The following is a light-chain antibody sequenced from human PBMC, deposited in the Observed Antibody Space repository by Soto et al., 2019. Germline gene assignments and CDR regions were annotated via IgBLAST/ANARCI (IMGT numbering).Light chain of an antibody. J-gene: IGLJ1*01. V-gene: IGLV2-8*01. CDR3: CANAGSHYYV. Sequence: QSALTQPPSASGSPGQSVTISCTGTNSDVGGYNYVSWYQQHPGKAPKLLIYEVTNRPSGVPDRFSGSKSGNTASLTVSGLQADDEAEYYCCANAGSHYYVFGTGTKLTVL. CDR2: EVT. CDR1: NSDVGGYNY.